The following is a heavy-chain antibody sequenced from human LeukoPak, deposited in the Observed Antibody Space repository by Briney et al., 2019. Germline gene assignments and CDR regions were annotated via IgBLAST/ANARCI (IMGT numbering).Heavy chain of an antibody. V-gene: IGHV1-46*01. CDR1: GYPFINYY. CDR3: ARPDSTSSRSYFPY. CDR2: IHPGRDTT. Sequence: WASVKVSCKASGYPFINYYIHWVRQAPGQGLEWMGTIHPGRDTTTYAQNFRGRVTMTRHTSTRTVHMELNSLGSGDTAVYYCARPDSTSSRSYFPYWGQGTLVTVSS. J-gene: IGHJ1*01. D-gene: IGHD6-6*01.